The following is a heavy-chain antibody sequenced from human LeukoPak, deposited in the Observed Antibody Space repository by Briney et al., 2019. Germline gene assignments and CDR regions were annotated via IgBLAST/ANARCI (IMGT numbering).Heavy chain of an antibody. V-gene: IGHV1-18*01. CDR3: ARRSDYYDSSGYYVPY. D-gene: IGHD3-22*01. CDR1: GYTFTSYD. J-gene: IGHJ4*02. Sequence: ASVKVSCKASGYTFTSYDINWVRQAPGQGLEWMGWISAYNGNTNYAQKLQGRVTMTTDTSTSTAYMELRSLRSDDTAVYYCARRSDYYDSSGYYVPYWGQGTLVTVSS. CDR2: ISAYNGNT.